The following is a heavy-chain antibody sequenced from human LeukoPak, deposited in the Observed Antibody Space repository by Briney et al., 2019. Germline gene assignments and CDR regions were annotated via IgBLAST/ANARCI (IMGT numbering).Heavy chain of an antibody. D-gene: IGHD3-22*01. CDR2: IFYSGST. V-gene: IGHV4-31*03. Sequence: SQTLSLTCTVSGGSISSGGYYWSWIRQHPGKGLEWIGYIFYSGSTYYNPSLKSRITISVDTSKNQFSLKLSSVTAADTAVYYCARTRYDSSGYYPHYFDYWGQGTLVTVPS. J-gene: IGHJ4*02. CDR1: GGSISSGGYY. CDR3: ARTRYDSSGYYPHYFDY.